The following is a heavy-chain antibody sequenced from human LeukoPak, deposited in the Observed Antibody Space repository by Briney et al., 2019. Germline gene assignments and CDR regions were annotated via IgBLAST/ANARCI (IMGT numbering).Heavy chain of an antibody. Sequence: PSETLSLTCTVSGGSISSGGYYWSWIRQHPGKGLEWIGYIYYSGSTYYNSSLKSRVTISVDTSKNQFSLKLSSVTAADTAVYYCAREGSSDSTYYGMDVWGQGTTVTVSS. J-gene: IGHJ6*02. CDR2: IYYSGST. CDR3: AREGSSDSTYYGMDV. V-gene: IGHV4-31*03. D-gene: IGHD2-2*01. CDR1: GGSISSGGYY.